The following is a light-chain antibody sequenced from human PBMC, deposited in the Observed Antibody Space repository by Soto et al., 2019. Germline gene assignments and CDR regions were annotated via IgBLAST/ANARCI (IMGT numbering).Light chain of an antibody. CDR3: SSYAGSSNV. V-gene: IGLV2-8*01. CDR1: SSDVGGYNY. Sequence: QSALAQPPSASGSPGQSVAISCTGTSSDVGGYNYVSWYQQHPGKAPKLMIYEVNKRPSGVPDRFSCSKSGNTASLTVSGLQAEDEADYYCSSYAGSSNVFGTGTKVTGL. CDR2: EVN. J-gene: IGLJ1*01.